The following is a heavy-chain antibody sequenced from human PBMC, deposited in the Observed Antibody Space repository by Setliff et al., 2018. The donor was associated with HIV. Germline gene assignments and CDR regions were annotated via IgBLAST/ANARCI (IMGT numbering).Heavy chain of an antibody. V-gene: IGHV4-59*11. CDR3: ARDRPPSTVDMLGAFDR. J-gene: IGHJ3*02. CDR1: GASIRGHY. CDR2: IYYTGTT. D-gene: IGHD4-17*01. Sequence: SETLSLTCSVSGASIRGHYWSWIRQSPGKGLEWIGNIYYTGTTKYNPSLKSRVTMSVDTSKNQLSLKLSSLTAADTAVYYCARDRPPSTVDMLGAFDRWGQGTMVTVSS.